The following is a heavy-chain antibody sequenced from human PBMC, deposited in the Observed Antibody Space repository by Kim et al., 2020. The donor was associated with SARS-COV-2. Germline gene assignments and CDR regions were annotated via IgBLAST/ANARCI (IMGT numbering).Heavy chain of an antibody. Sequence: LKGRVTISVDTSKNQFSLKLSSGTAADTAVYYCARGGGQLVLYYYGMDVWGQGTTVTVSS. V-gene: IGHV4-34*01. CDR3: ARGGGQLVLYYYGMDV. J-gene: IGHJ6*02. D-gene: IGHD6-6*01.